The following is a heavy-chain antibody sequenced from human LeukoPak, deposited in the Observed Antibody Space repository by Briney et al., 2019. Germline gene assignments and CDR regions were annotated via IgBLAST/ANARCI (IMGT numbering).Heavy chain of an antibody. Sequence: WGSLRLSCAASGFTFSSSGMHWVRQAPGKGLEWVAVIWYDGSNRYYADPVKGRFTVSRDNSKNTLYLQMNSLRAEDTAVYYCARAKGVSTGYRPTDYWGQGTLVTVSS. J-gene: IGHJ4*02. CDR1: GFTFSSSG. CDR3: ARAKGVSTGYRPTDY. D-gene: IGHD3-22*01. V-gene: IGHV3-33*01. CDR2: IWYDGSNR.